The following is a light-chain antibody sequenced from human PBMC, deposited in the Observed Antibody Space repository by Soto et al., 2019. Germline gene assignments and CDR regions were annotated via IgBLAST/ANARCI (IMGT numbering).Light chain of an antibody. J-gene: IGKJ1*01. CDR1: QSVSSN. CDR3: QQYNNWPPWT. CDR2: GAS. Sequence: DIVMTQSPATLSVSPGERATLSCRASQSVSSNLAWYQQKPGQAPRLLIYGASTRATGTPARFSGSGSGTEFTLTISSLQSEDLAVYYCQQYNNWPPWTFGQGTKVDI. V-gene: IGKV3-15*01.